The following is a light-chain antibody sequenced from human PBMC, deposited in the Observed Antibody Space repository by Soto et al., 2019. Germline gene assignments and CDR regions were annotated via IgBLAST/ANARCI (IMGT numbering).Light chain of an antibody. V-gene: IGKV1-5*03. CDR2: KAS. CDR1: QSISSW. CDR3: QQYNGYPT. J-gene: IGKJ5*01. Sequence: DIQMTQSPSTLSASVGDRVTITCRASQSISSWLAWYQQRPGKAPKLLIYKASSLESGVPSRFNGSGSGTEFTLAISSLQPDDFATYYCQQYNGYPTFGQGTRLEIK.